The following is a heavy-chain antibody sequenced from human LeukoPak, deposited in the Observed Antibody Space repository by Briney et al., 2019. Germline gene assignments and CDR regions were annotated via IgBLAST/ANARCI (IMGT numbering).Heavy chain of an antibody. CDR2: TYYRSKWYY. J-gene: IGHJ4*02. V-gene: IGHV6-1*01. CDR3: ARGATTYFDY. D-gene: IGHD5-12*01. CDR1: GDSVSSNSTT. Sequence: SQTLSLTCAISGDSVSSNSTTWNWVRQSPSRGLEWLGRTYYRSKWYYDYAVSVKSRMTINPDTSKNQFSLQLSSLTPEDTAVYYCARGATTYFDYWGQGTLVTVSS.